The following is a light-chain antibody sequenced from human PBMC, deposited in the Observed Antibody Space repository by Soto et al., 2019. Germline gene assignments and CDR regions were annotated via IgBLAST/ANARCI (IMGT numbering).Light chain of an antibody. Sequence: EIVLTQSPGTRSLSPGQRATHSCRASQSVSSSYLAWYQQKPGQAPRLLIYSASNRATDIPDRFSGSGSGTDFTLTISRLEPEDFAVYYCQQYGSSPLTFGQGTRLEIK. CDR3: QQYGSSPLT. CDR1: QSVSSSY. CDR2: SAS. J-gene: IGKJ5*01. V-gene: IGKV3-20*01.